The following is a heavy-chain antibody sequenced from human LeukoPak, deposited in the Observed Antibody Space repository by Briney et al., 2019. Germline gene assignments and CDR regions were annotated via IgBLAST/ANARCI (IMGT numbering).Heavy chain of an antibody. Sequence: SETLSLTCAVYGGSFSGYYRSWIRQPPGKGLEWIGEINHSGSTNYNPSLKSRVTISVDTSKYQFSLKLSSVTAADTAVYYCAREGNSGVRGVKVDYWGQGTLVTVSS. CDR1: GGSFSGYY. J-gene: IGHJ4*02. CDR2: INHSGST. CDR3: AREGNSGVRGVKVDY. V-gene: IGHV4-34*01. D-gene: IGHD3-10*01.